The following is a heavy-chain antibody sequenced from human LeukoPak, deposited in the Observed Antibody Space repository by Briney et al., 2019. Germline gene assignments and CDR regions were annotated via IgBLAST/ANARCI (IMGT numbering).Heavy chain of an antibody. Sequence: GGSLRLSCAASGFTFSTYSMNWVRQAPGKGLEWVSYISSSGSTIYYADSVKGRFTISRDNAKNSLYLQMNSLRAEDTAVYYCNLVGSRDLYYMDVWGKGTTVTISS. D-gene: IGHD1-26*01. V-gene: IGHV3-48*04. CDR3: NLVGSRDLYYMDV. CDR1: GFTFSTYS. CDR2: ISSSGSTI. J-gene: IGHJ6*03.